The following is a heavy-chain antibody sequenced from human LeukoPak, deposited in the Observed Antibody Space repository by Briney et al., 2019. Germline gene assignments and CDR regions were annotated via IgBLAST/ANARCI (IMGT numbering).Heavy chain of an antibody. CDR2: IYYSGST. CDR3: ATSYGSGSYYNILPDY. CDR1: GGSISSSSYY. V-gene: IGHV4-39*01. Sequence: PSETLSLTCTVSGGSISSSSYYWGWIRQPPGKGLEWIGSIYYSGSTYYNPSLKSRVTISVDTSKYQFSLKLSSVTAADTAVYYCATSYGSGSYYNILPDYWGQGTLVTVSS. D-gene: IGHD3-10*01. J-gene: IGHJ4*02.